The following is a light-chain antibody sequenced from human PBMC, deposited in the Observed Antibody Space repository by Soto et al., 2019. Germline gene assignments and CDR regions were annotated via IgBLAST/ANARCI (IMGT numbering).Light chain of an antibody. Sequence: DIQMTQSPSTLSASVGYRVTIACRASQSIVRWMAWYQQKQGKAPKLLIYKASTLKSGVPSRFSGSGYGTEFTLTISSLQTEDFATYYCQQSYSTPPTFGQGTKVDIK. CDR2: KAS. J-gene: IGKJ1*01. CDR1: QSIVRW. V-gene: IGKV1-5*03. CDR3: QQSYSTPPT.